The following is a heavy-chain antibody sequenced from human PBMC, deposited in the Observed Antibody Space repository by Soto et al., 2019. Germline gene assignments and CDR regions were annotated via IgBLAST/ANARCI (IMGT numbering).Heavy chain of an antibody. CDR2: ISGGGGST. V-gene: IGHV3-23*01. D-gene: IGHD6-13*01. J-gene: IGHJ6*02. Sequence: EVQLLESGGGLVQPGGSLRLSCAASGFTFSTYAMSWVRQAPGKGLEWVSAISGGGGSTYYADSVKGRFTISRDNSKNTLYLQTNSLRAEDTAVYYCAKVRSSYYYYYGMDVWGQGTTVTVSS. CDR1: GFTFSTYA. CDR3: AKVRSSYYYYYGMDV.